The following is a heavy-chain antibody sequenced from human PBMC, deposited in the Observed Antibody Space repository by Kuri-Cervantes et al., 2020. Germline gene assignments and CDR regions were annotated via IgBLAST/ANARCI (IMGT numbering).Heavy chain of an antibody. CDR3: AKSRRAASTVEDAFDI. D-gene: IGHD6-25*01. CDR2: VSASGGLT. J-gene: IGHJ3*02. CDR1: GFTFNSNG. V-gene: IGHV3-23*01. Sequence: GESLEISCAASGFTFNSNGMSWVRQAPGKGLEWVSSVSASGGLTYYTDSVKGRFTISRDNSKNTLYLQMNSLRAEDTALYYCAKSRRAASTVEDAFDIWGQGTVVTVSS.